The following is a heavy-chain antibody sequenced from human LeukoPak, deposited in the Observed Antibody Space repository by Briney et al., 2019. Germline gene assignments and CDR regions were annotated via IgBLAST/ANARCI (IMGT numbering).Heavy chain of an antibody. CDR2: ISGSGGTT. Sequence: GGSLRLSCAASGFTFSSYAMSWVRQAPGKGREWVSAISGSGGTTYYADYVKGRFSISRDNSKNTLYLQMNSLRADDAAVYYCASRYYFDYWGQGTLVTVSS. CDR3: ASRYYFDY. CDR1: GFTFSSYA. J-gene: IGHJ4*02. V-gene: IGHV3-23*01.